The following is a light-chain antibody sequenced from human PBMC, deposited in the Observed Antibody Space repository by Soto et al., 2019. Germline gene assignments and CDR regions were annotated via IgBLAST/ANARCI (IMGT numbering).Light chain of an antibody. CDR1: QSVSSSY. CDR2: GAS. V-gene: IGKV3-20*01. J-gene: IGKJ1*01. CDR3: QQYGSSPRT. Sequence: EIVLTQSPGSLSLSPGEGATLSCWASQSVSSSYLAWYQQKPGQAPRLLTYGASARATGIPDRFSGSGSGTDFTLTISRLEPEDFAVYYCQQYGSSPRTFGQGTKVDIK.